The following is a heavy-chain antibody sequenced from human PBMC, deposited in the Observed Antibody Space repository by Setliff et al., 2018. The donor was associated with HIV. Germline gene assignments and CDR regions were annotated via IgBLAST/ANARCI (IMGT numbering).Heavy chain of an antibody. CDR2: ISSDGTSK. Sequence: PGGSLRLSCAASGFTFSNHWMYWVRQVPGKGLVWVSRISSDGTSKSYADSVKGRFTISRDNSKNTLFLQMNSLRAEDTAVYYCARPNYYDSSGSFDYWGQGTLVTVSS. CDR3: ARPNYYDSSGSFDY. V-gene: IGHV3-74*01. CDR1: GFTFSNHW. J-gene: IGHJ4*02. D-gene: IGHD3-22*01.